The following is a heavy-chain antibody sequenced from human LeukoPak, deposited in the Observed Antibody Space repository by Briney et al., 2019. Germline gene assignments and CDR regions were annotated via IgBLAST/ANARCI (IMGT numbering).Heavy chain of an antibody. V-gene: IGHV4-61*01. CDR2: IYYSGST. D-gene: IGHD4-11*01. Sequence: SETLSLTCTVSGGSIRSSYYYWSWIRQPPGKGLEWIGYIYYSGSTNYNPSLKSRVTISVDTSKNQFSQKLSSVTAADTAVYYCARGMTTNYYYYYGMDVWGQGTTVTVSS. CDR1: GGSIRSSYYY. CDR3: ARGMTTNYYYYYGMDV. J-gene: IGHJ6*02.